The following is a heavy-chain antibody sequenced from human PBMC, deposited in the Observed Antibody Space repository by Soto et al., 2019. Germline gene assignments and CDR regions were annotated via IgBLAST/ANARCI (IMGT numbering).Heavy chain of an antibody. V-gene: IGHV4-4*02. J-gene: IGHJ6*01. CDR3: ARLNRDYHYYGMDV. CDR1: GDPISVRKW. Sequence: PSETLSVTCAFSGDPISVRKWWTWFRQTPVKGLEWIGKIDQNGITNYNPSLESRVTILKDNSKNQLSLKLTSVTAVDSAVYHCARLNRDYHYYGMDVWGQGATVTVSS. CDR2: IDQNGIT.